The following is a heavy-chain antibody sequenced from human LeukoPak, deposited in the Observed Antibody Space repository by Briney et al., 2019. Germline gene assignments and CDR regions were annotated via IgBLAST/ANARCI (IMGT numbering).Heavy chain of an antibody. J-gene: IGHJ3*02. CDR1: GGSISSSSYY. CDR2: IYYSGST. CDR3: ARGDSSGYYFDAFDI. V-gene: IGHV4-39*07. Sequence: SATLSLTCTVSGGSISSSSYYWGWIRQPPGKGLEWIGSIYYSGSTYYNPSLKSRVTISVDTSKNQFSLKLSSVTAADTAVYYCARGDSSGYYFDAFDIWGQGTMVTVSS. D-gene: IGHD3-22*01.